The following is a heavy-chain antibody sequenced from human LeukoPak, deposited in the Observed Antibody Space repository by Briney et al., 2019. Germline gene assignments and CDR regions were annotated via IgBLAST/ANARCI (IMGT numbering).Heavy chain of an antibody. CDR1: GYTFTGYY. J-gene: IGHJ4*02. D-gene: IGHD2-2*01. CDR2: INPNSGGT. Sequence: GASVKVSCKASGYTFTGYYMHWVRQAPGQGLEWMGWINPNSGGTNYAQKFQGRVTMTRDTSISTAYMELSRLRSDDTAVYYCARSRYCSSTSYYSFDYWGQGTLVTVSS. CDR3: ARSRYCSSTSYYSFDY. V-gene: IGHV1-2*02.